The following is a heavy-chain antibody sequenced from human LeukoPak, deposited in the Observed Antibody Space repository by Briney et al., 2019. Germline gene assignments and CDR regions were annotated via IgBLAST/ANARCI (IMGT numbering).Heavy chain of an antibody. Sequence: GGSLRLSCAASGFTFSSYAMSWVRQAPGKGLEWVSAIGGSGGSTYYADSVKGRFTISRDNSKNTLYLQMNSLRAEDTAVYYCAKGLFGVVIMVCDYWGQGTLVTVSS. CDR3: AKGLFGVVIMVCDY. J-gene: IGHJ4*02. V-gene: IGHV3-23*01. CDR1: GFTFSSYA. CDR2: IGGSGGST. D-gene: IGHD3-3*01.